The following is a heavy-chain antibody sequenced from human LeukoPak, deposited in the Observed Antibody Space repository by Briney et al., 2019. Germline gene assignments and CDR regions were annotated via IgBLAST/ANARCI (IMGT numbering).Heavy chain of an antibody. V-gene: IGHV1-46*01. CDR3: AREGSPSSGASDAFDI. CDR1: GYTFTSYY. CDR2: INPSGGST. Sequence: VASVKVSCKASGYTFTSYYMHWVRQAPGQGLEWMGIINPSGGSTSYAQKFQGRVTMTRDTSTSTVYMELSSLRSGDTAVYYCAREGSPSSGASDAFDIWGQGTMVTVSS. D-gene: IGHD6-19*01. J-gene: IGHJ3*02.